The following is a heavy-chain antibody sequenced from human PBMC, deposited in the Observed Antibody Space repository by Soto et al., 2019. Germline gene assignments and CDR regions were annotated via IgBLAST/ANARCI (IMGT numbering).Heavy chain of an antibody. CDR1: GFTFSSYA. V-gene: IGHV3-30*04. J-gene: IGHJ4*02. CDR3: ARFLPRVDGSGWPIDY. CDR2: VSYDGSNK. Sequence: PGGSLRLSCAASGFTFSSYAVHWVRQAPGKGLEWVAVVSYDGSNKYYADSVKGRFTISRDNSKNTLYLQMNSLRAEDTAVYYCARFLPRVDGSGWPIDYWGQGTLVTVSS. D-gene: IGHD6-19*01.